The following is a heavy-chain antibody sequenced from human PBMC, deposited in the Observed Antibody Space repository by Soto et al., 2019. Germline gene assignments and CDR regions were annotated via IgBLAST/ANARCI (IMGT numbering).Heavy chain of an antibody. CDR2: IYYSGST. CDR1: GGSISSYY. V-gene: IGHV4-59*01. D-gene: IGHD3-9*01. J-gene: IGHJ3*02. CDR3: ARDTYDILTGYSEFDI. Sequence: SETLSLTCTVSGGSISSYYWSWIRQPPGKGLEWIGYIYYSGSTNYNPSLKSRVTISVDTSKNQFSLKLSSVTAADTAVYYCARDTYDILTGYSEFDIWGQGTMVTVSS.